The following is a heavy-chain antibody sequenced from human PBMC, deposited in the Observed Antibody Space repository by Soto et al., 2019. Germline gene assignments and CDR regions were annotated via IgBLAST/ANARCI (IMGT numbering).Heavy chain of an antibody. CDR1: GGTFSSYA. V-gene: IGHV1-69*06. CDR2: IIPIFGTA. J-gene: IGHJ4*02. D-gene: IGHD6-13*01. Sequence: SVKVSCKASGGTFSSYAISWVRQAPGQGLEWMGGIIPIFGTANYAQKFQGRVTITADKSTSTAYMELSSLRSEDTAVYYCARDLRGQYSSSWYYFDYWGQGTLVTVSS. CDR3: ARDLRGQYSSSWYYFDY.